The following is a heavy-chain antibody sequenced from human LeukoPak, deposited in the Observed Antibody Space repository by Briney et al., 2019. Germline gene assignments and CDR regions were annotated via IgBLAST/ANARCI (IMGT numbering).Heavy chain of an antibody. V-gene: IGHV3-30*18. Sequence: GRSLRLSCAASGFTFSSYGMHWVRQAPGKGLEWVAVRSYDGSNKYYADSVKGRFTISRDNSKNTLYLQMNSLRAEDTAVYYCAKEMSMITFGGVIAEDYWGQGTLVTVSS. J-gene: IGHJ4*02. CDR1: GFTFSSYG. CDR2: RSYDGSNK. CDR3: AKEMSMITFGGVIAEDY. D-gene: IGHD3-16*02.